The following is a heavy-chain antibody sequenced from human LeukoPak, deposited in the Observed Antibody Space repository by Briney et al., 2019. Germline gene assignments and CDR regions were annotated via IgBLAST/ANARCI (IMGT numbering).Heavy chain of an antibody. CDR1: SGSVRSNYYS. Sequence: PSETLSLTCSVSSGSVRSNYYSWAWLRQAPGKGLEWVGGLDDSGNTYYNPSLKSRLTMSVDTSKNHFPLNLKSVAAADTSVYYCARRLRIGAAEWFDPWGQRIMVTVSS. CDR3: ARRLRIGAAEWFDP. J-gene: IGHJ5*02. CDR2: LDDSGNT. V-gene: IGHV4-39*02. D-gene: IGHD2-15*01.